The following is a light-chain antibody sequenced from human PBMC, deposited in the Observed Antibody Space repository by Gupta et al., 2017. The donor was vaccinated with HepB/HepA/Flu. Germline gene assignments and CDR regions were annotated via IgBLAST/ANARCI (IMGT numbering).Light chain of an antibody. Sequence: DIQLTQSPPFLSASVGDRVTITCRASQAISSYLAWYQQRPGKAPNLLIYAASTLQRGVPSRFSGSGPGTEFTLTISSLQPEDSATYYCQQVDNLPFTFGPGTKVDIK. V-gene: IGKV1-9*01. CDR1: QAISSY. CDR3: QQVDNLPFT. J-gene: IGKJ3*01. CDR2: AAS.